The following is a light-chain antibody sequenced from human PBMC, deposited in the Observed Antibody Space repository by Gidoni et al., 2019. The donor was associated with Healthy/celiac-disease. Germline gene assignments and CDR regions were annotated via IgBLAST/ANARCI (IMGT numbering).Light chain of an antibody. V-gene: IGKV3-20*01. Sequence: IVLTQSPGTRSLSPGERATLSCRASQSVSSSYLAWYQQKPGQAPRLLIYGASSRATGIPDRFSGSGSGTDFTLTISRLEPEDFAVYYCQQYGSSPFTFGPGTKVDIK. J-gene: IGKJ3*01. CDR1: QSVSSSY. CDR3: QQYGSSPFT. CDR2: GAS.